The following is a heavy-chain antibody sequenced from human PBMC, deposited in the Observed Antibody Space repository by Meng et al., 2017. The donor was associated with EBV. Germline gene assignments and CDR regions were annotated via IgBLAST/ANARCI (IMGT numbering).Heavy chain of an antibody. D-gene: IGHD1-26*01. CDR1: GDSSTNHKW. Sequence: QVQLRAAGPVLGQPAATLFLTCAFAGDSSTNHKWWAWVRQPPGKGLEWIGENPHRSSSAYNPSLKIRVSMSMDKSKFQFSLKLISVAAADTDDYDCLGRAWGAVWGQGTLVTVSS. CDR3: LGRAWGAV. CDR2: NPHRSSS. V-gene: IGHV4-4*02. J-gene: IGHJ4*02.